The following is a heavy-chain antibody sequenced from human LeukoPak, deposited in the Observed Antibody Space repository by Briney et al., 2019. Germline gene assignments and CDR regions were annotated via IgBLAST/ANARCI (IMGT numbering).Heavy chain of an antibody. J-gene: IGHJ4*02. CDR1: GFTFSSYW. D-gene: IGHD5-18*01. CDR3: ARAHTRGYSYGPFDY. CDR2: IKQDGSEK. V-gene: IGHV3-7*01. Sequence: GGSLRLSCAASGFTFSSYWMSWVRQAPGKGLEWVANIKQDGSEKYYVDSVKGRFTISRDNAKNSLYLQMNSLRAEDTAVYYCARAHTRGYSYGPFDYWGQGTLVTVSS.